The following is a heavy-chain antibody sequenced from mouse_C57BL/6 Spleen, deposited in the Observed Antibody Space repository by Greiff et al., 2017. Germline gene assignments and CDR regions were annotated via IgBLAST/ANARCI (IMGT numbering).Heavy chain of an antibody. D-gene: IGHD2-12*01. V-gene: IGHV1-61*01. J-gene: IGHJ2*01. CDR3: ARSDDVGGFDY. CDR2: IYPSDSET. Sequence: QVQLQQPGAELVRPGSSVKLSCKASGYTFTSYWMDWVKQRPGQGLEWIGNIYPSDSETHYNQKFKDKATLTVDKSSSTAYMQLSSLTSEDSAVYYCARSDDVGGFDYWGQGTTLTVSS. CDR1: GYTFTSYW.